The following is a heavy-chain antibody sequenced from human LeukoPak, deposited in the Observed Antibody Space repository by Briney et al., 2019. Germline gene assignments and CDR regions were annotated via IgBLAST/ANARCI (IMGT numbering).Heavy chain of an antibody. V-gene: IGHV3-9*01. CDR3: AKVSEDTSGFHFDY. CDR1: GFTFDDYA. CDR2: ISWNSGSI. J-gene: IGHJ4*02. D-gene: IGHD6-19*01. Sequence: GGSLRLSCAASGFTFDDYAMHWVRQAPGKGLEWVSGISWNSGSIGYADSVKGRFTISRDNAKNSLYLQMNSLRAEDTAAYYCAKVSEDTSGFHFDYWGQGTPVTVSS.